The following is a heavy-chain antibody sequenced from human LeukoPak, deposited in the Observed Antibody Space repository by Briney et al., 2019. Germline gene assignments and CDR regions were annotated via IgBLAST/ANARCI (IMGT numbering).Heavy chain of an antibody. J-gene: IGHJ3*02. V-gene: IGHV1-18*01. Sequence: GASVKVSCKASGYTFTSYGISWVRQAPGQGLEWMGWISAYNGNTNYAQKLQGRVTMTTDTSTSTAYMELRSLRSDDTAVYYCASFPSGYYYDSSGDAFDIWGQGTMVTVSS. D-gene: IGHD3-22*01. CDR2: ISAYNGNT. CDR1: GYTFTSYG. CDR3: ASFPSGYYYDSSGDAFDI.